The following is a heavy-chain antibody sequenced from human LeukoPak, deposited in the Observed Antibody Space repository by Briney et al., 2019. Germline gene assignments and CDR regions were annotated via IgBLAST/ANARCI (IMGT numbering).Heavy chain of an antibody. V-gene: IGHV5-51*01. CDR3: ARHYNYYDSSGYRYYYYYMDV. D-gene: IGHD3-22*01. CDR1: GYSFTSYW. J-gene: IGHJ6*03. Sequence: GESLKISCKGSGYSFTSYWIGWVRQMPGKGLEWMGIIYSGDSDTRYSPSFQGQVTISADKSISTAYLQWSSLKASDTAMYYCARHYNYYDSSGYRYYYYYMDVWGKGTTVTVSS. CDR2: IYSGDSDT.